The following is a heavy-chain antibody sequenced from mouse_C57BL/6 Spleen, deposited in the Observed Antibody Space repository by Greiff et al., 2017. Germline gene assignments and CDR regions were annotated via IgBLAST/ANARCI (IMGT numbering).Heavy chain of an antibody. J-gene: IGHJ4*01. Sequence: QVQLQQPGAELVRPGSSVKLSCKASGYTFTSYWMDWVKQRPGQGLEWIGNIYPSASETHYNQKFKDKAPLTVDKSSSTAYMQLSSLTSEDSAVYYCARGLPLYYAMDYWGQGTSVTVSS. CDR1: GYTFTSYW. V-gene: IGHV1-61*01. CDR2: IYPSASET. CDR3: ARGLPLYYAMDY. D-gene: IGHD2-2*01.